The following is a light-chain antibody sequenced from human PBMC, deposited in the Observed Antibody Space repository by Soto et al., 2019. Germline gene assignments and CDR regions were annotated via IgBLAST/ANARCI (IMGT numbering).Light chain of an antibody. J-gene: IGKJ5*01. CDR3: QQYGSSGGIT. CDR1: QSISSY. Sequence: DIQMTQSPSSLSASVGDRVTITCRASQSISSYLNWYQQKPGRAPNLLISAASSLQSGVPSRFSGSGSGTDFTLTITRLEPEDSAMYYCQQYGSSGGITCGHGTRLEIK. CDR2: AAS. V-gene: IGKV1-39*01.